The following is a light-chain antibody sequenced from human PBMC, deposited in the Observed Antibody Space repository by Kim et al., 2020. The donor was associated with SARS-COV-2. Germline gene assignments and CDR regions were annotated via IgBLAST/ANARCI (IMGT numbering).Light chain of an antibody. Sequence: VSPGQTASITCSGDKLGDKYACWYQQKPGQSPVLVIYQDRKRPSGIPERFSGSNSGNTATLTISGTQAMDEADYYCQAWDSSTAVFGGGTQLTVL. CDR1: KLGDKY. V-gene: IGLV3-1*01. CDR2: QDR. J-gene: IGLJ2*01. CDR3: QAWDSSTAV.